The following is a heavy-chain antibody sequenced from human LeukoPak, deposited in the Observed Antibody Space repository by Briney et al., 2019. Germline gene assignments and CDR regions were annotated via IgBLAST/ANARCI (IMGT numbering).Heavy chain of an antibody. J-gene: IGHJ4*02. V-gene: IGHV3-64*04. CDR2: INTNGANT. Sequence: GGSLRLSCSASGFTFKSYAMHWVRQAPGKGLEYVSSINTNGANTYYADSVQGRFTISRDDSKSTLCLQMNSLRAEDTAVYYCAKQLGYCSDGSCYFPYWGQGTLVTVSS. CDR3: AKQLGYCSDGSCYFPY. CDR1: GFTFKSYA. D-gene: IGHD2-15*01.